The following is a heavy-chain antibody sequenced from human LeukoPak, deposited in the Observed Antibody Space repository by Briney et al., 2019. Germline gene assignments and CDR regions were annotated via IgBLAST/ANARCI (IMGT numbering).Heavy chain of an antibody. J-gene: IGHJ4*02. D-gene: IGHD4-17*01. Sequence: KTSETLSLTCAVYGGSFSGYYWSWIRQPPGKGLEWIGYIYYSGSTNYNPSLKSRVTISVDTSKNQFSLKLSSVTAADTAVYYCARAERKGTVTTWGQGTLVTVSS. CDR1: GGSFSGYY. CDR2: IYYSGST. V-gene: IGHV4-59*01. CDR3: ARAERKGTVTT.